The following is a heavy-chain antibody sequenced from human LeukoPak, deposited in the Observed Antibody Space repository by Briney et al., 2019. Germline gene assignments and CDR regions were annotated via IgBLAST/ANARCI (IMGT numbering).Heavy chain of an antibody. CDR2: INHDGNEK. V-gene: IGHV3-7*01. D-gene: IGHD1-7*01. J-gene: IGHJ4*02. CDR1: GFTFITYG. Sequence: GGSLRLSCAASGFTFITYGMHWVRQPPGKGLEWVANINHDGNEKYYVDSVMGRFTISRDNAKNSLYLQMNSLSVEDTAVYFCARSPATGTTDFWGQGTLVTVSS. CDR3: ARSPATGTTDF.